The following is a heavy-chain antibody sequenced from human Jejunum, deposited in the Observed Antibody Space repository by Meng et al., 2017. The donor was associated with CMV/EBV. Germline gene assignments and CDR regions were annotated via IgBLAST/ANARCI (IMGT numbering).Heavy chain of an antibody. CDR1: GGSFIGYY. Sequence: VPSQESDPHPVNPSVSRSRPFTVSGGSFIGYYWNWIRQPAGKGLEWIGRVYMSGSTNYNPSLRSRVAMSVDTSKTQFSLRLTSVTAADTAVYYCARDRMAAPGTFEYWGQGTLVTVSS. D-gene: IGHD6-13*01. CDR3: ARDRMAAPGTFEY. V-gene: IGHV4-4*07. CDR2: VYMSGST. J-gene: IGHJ4*02.